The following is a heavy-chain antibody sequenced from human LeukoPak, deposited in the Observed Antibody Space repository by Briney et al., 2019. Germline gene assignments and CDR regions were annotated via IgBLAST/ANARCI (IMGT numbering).Heavy chain of an antibody. D-gene: IGHD3-9*01. CDR1: GGSISSGGYY. V-gene: IGHV4-31*03. CDR3: ARDGELRYDY. CDR2: IYYSGST. Sequence: SETLSLTCTVSGGSISSGGYYWSWIRQHPGKGLEWIGYIYYSGSTYYNPSLKSRVTISVDTSKNQFSLKLSSVTAADTAVYYCARDGELRYDYWGQGTLVAVSS. J-gene: IGHJ4*02.